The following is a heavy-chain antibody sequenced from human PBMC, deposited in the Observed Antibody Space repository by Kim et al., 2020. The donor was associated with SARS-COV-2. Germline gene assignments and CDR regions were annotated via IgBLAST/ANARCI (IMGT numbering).Heavy chain of an antibody. V-gene: IGHV4-34*01. D-gene: IGHD2-15*01. CDR2: INHSGST. Sequence: SETLSLSCAVYGGSFSGYYWSWIRQPPGKGLEWIAEINHSGSTNYNPSLKSRVTISVDTSKNQFSLKLSSVTAADTAVYYCARVGGAGGYCSGGSCYSVRHYGIDVWGQGTTVTVSS. CDR3: ARVGGAGGYCSGGSCYSVRHYGIDV. J-gene: IGHJ6*02. CDR1: GGSFSGYY.